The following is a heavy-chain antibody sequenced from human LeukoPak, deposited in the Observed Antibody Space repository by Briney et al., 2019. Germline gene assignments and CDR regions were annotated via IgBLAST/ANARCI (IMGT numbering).Heavy chain of an antibody. D-gene: IGHD1-26*01. J-gene: IGHJ3*02. CDR3: AHSGSYYFGAFDI. CDR2: ISYSGTT. V-gene: IGHV4-39*07. CDR1: GGSISSTSYY. Sequence: SETLSLTCTVSGGSISSTSYYWGWIRQPPGKGLEWIGSISYSGTTYYNPSLKSRVTISVDASKNQFSLKLSSVTAADTAVYYCAHSGSYYFGAFDIWGQGTMVTVSS.